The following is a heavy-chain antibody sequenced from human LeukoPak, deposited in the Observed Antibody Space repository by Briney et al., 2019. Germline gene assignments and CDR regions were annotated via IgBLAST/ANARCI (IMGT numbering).Heavy chain of an antibody. V-gene: IGHV1-8*01. CDR3: ARNHVPTGLRDV. J-gene: IGHJ6*04. Sequence: ASVKVSCKASGYTFTSFDINWVRQATGQGPEWMGWMNPNSGNTGYAQKFQGRVTMTRDTSINTAYMELSSLGSEDTAVYYCARNHVPTGLRDVWGTGTPVIVSS. CDR1: GYTFTSFD. CDR2: MNPNSGNT. D-gene: IGHD5-12*01.